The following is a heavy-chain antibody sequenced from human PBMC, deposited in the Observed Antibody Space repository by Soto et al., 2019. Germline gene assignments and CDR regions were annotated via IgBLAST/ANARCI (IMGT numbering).Heavy chain of an antibody. CDR2: IYYSGST. Sequence: PSETLSLTCTVSGGSISSYYWSWIRQPPGKGLEWIGYIYYSGSTNYNPSLKSRVTISVDTSKNQFSLKLSSVTAADTAVYYCARAPGGSDYDFWSGYPDYFDYWGQGTLVTVSS. CDR1: GGSISSYY. CDR3: ARAPGGSDYDFWSGYPDYFDY. D-gene: IGHD3-3*01. V-gene: IGHV4-59*01. J-gene: IGHJ4*02.